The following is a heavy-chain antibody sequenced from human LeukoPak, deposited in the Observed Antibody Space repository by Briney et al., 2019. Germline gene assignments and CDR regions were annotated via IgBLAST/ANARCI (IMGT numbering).Heavy chain of an antibody. Sequence: SETLSLTCTVSGGSISSYYWGWIRQPPGKGLEWIASVSHSGSTYYNPSLKSRVTISVDTSKNQFSLKLSSVTAADTAVYYCARRVTAARGYYYYYYMDVWGKGTTVTISS. J-gene: IGHJ6*03. D-gene: IGHD2-2*01. V-gene: IGHV4-39*07. CDR1: GGSISSYY. CDR2: VSHSGST. CDR3: ARRVTAARGYYYYYYMDV.